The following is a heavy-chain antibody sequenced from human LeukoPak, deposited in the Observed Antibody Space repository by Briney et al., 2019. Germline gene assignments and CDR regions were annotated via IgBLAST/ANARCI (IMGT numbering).Heavy chain of an antibody. D-gene: IGHD1-26*01. Sequence: ASVKVSCKASGGTFSSYAISWVRQAPGQGLEWMGGIIPIFGTANYAQKFQGRVTMTEDTSTDTAYMELSSLRSEDTAVYYCATSLSGMNDYWGQGTLITVSS. CDR2: IIPIFGTA. V-gene: IGHV1-69*06. J-gene: IGHJ4*02. CDR3: ATSLSGMNDY. CDR1: GGTFSSYA.